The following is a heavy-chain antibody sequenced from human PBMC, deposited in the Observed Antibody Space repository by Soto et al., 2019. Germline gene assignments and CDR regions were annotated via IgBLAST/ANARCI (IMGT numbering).Heavy chain of an antibody. CDR1: GDSVSSNSAA. V-gene: IGHV6-1*01. Sequence: SQTLSLTCAISGDSVSSNSAAWNWIRQSPSRGLEWLGRAYYRLEWYTEYAVSVKSRITINTDTSKNKISMQMNSVTPEDTAVYYCARDRGYYYPFDPWGQGTLVTVSS. J-gene: IGHJ5*02. CDR2: AYYRLEWYT. D-gene: IGHD3-22*01. CDR3: ARDRGYYYPFDP.